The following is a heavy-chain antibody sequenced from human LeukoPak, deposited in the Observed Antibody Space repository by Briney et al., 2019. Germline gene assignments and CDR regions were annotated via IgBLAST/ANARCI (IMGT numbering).Heavy chain of an antibody. Sequence: PSETLSLTCTVSGGPISSYYWSWIRQPPGKGLEWIGYIYYSGSTNYNPSLKSRVTISVDTSKNQFSLKLSSVTAADTAVYYCARVGILTGYYPDNWFDPWGQGTLVTVSS. J-gene: IGHJ5*02. V-gene: IGHV4-59*01. CDR2: IYYSGST. CDR1: GGPISSYY. CDR3: ARVGILTGYYPDNWFDP. D-gene: IGHD3-9*01.